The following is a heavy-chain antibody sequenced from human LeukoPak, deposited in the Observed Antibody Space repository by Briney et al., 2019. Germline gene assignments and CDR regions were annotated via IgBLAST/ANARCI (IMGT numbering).Heavy chain of an antibody. Sequence: GGSLRLSCAVSGFTFSGYEMNWVRQAPGKGLEWVSYISGSGSSISYADSVKGRFTISRDNAKNSLYLQMNSLRAEDTAVYYCAELGITMIGGVWGKGTTVTISS. J-gene: IGHJ6*04. D-gene: IGHD3-10*02. CDR3: AELGITMIGGV. V-gene: IGHV3-48*03. CDR1: GFTFSGYE. CDR2: ISGSGSSI.